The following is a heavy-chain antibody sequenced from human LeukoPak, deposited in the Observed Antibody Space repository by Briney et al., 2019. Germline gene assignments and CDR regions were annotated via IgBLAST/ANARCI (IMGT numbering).Heavy chain of an antibody. J-gene: IGHJ4*02. Sequence: GGSLRLSCTASGFTFGDYAMSWLRQAPGKRLEWVGFIRSKAYGGTTEYAASVKGRFTISRVDSKSIAYLQMNSLKTEDTALYYCTRVGRTYIAAAGDYWGQGALVTVSS. CDR1: GFTFGDYA. CDR3: TRVGRTYIAAAGDY. CDR2: IRSKAYGGTT. D-gene: IGHD6-13*01. V-gene: IGHV3-49*03.